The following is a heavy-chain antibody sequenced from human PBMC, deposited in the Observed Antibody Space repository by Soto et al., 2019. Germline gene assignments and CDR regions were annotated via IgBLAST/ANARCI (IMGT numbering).Heavy chain of an antibody. CDR3: ARDSIGDELIAAAVTGWFDP. J-gene: IGHJ5*02. CDR1: GFTFSSYA. D-gene: IGHD6-13*01. CDR2: ISYDGSNK. Sequence: QVQLVESGGGVVQPGRSLRLSCAASGFTFSSYAMHWVRQAPGKGLEWVAVISYDGSNKYYADSVKGRFTISRDNSKNTLYRPMNSLRAADTAVYYCARDSIGDELIAAAVTGWFDPWGQGTLVTVSS. V-gene: IGHV3-30-3*01.